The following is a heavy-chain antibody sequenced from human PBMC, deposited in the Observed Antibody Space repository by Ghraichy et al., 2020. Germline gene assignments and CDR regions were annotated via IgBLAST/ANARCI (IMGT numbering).Heavy chain of an antibody. Sequence: SETLSLTCAVYGGSFSGYYWSWIRQPPGKGLEWIGEINHSGSTNYNPSLKSRVTISVDTSKNQFSLKLSSVTAADTAVYYCARGSLSYGSWFDPWGQGTLVTVSS. J-gene: IGHJ5*02. V-gene: IGHV4-34*01. D-gene: IGHD4-17*01. CDR2: INHSGST. CDR3: ARGSLSYGSWFDP. CDR1: GGSFSGYY.